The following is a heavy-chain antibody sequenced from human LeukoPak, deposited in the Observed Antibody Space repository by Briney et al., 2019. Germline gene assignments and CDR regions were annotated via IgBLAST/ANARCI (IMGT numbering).Heavy chain of an antibody. Sequence: SEALSLTCTVSGGSISSSPYYWGWIRQPPGKGLEWIGSIYYSGTTHYNPSLESRVTISVDTSKNQFSLKLASVTAADTAIYYCAKGAGGFSYYNWFDPWGQGTLVTVSS. CDR3: AKGAGGFSYYNWFDP. V-gene: IGHV4-39*07. D-gene: IGHD5-18*01. CDR2: IYYSGTT. J-gene: IGHJ5*02. CDR1: GGSISSSPYY.